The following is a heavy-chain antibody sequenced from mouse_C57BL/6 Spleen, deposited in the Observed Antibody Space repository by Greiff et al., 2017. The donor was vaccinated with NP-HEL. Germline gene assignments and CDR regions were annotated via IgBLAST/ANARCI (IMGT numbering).Heavy chain of an antibody. J-gene: IGHJ2*01. CDR3: ARRGYYDYDYFDY. D-gene: IGHD2-4*01. CDR2: IDPSDSET. V-gene: IGHV1-52*01. Sequence: QVQLQQPGAELVRPGSSVKLSCKASGYTFTSYWMHWVKQRPIQGLEWIGNIDPSDSETHYTQKFKDKATLTVDKSASTAYMPLSSLTSEDAAVYYCARRGYYDYDYFDYWGQGTTLTVSS. CDR1: GYTFTSYW.